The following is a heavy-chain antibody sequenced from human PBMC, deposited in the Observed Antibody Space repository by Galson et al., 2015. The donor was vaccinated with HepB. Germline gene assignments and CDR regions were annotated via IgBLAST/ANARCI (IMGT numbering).Heavy chain of an antibody. V-gene: IGHV3-23*01. J-gene: IGHJ4*02. CDR1: GFTFSSYS. CDR3: ARGGWYCSSTSCYPSDY. D-gene: IGHD2-2*01. Sequence: SLRLSCAASGFTFSSYSMNWVRQAPGKGLEWVSAISGSGGSTYYADSVKGRFTISRDNSKNTLYLQMNSLRAEDTAVYYCARGGWYCSSTSCYPSDYWGQGTLVTVSS. CDR2: ISGSGGST.